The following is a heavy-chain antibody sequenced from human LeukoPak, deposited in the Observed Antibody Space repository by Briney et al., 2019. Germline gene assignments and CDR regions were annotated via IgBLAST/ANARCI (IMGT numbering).Heavy chain of an antibody. CDR3: ARGRQWLPTDY. D-gene: IGHD6-19*01. Sequence: ASVKVPCKASGYTFTSYGITWVRQAPGQGLEWMGWVSAYNGHTNYAQKFQGRVTMTTDTSTSTAYMELWSLRSDDTAIYYCARGRQWLPTDYWGQGTLVTVSS. J-gene: IGHJ4*02. V-gene: IGHV1-18*01. CDR2: VSAYNGHT. CDR1: GYTFTSYG.